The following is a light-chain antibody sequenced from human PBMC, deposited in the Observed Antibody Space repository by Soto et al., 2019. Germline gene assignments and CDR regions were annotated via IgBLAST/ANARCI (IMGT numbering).Light chain of an antibody. CDR3: CAYAGSRNLV. V-gene: IGLV2-23*01. CDR2: EGN. CDR1: SSDVGRYDL. Sequence: QLVLTQPASVSGSPGQSITISCTGTSSDVGRYDLVSWYQQHPGKVPKLMVFEGNERPSGVSNRFSASKSGNTASLTISGLQAEDEADYYCCAYAGSRNLVFGGGTKLTVL. J-gene: IGLJ2*01.